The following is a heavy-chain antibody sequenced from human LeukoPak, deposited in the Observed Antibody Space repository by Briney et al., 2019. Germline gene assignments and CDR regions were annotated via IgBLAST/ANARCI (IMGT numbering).Heavy chain of an antibody. CDR2: IYYSESN. CDR3: ARGDFGIVGAPDY. Sequence: SETLSLTCTDSGGSISSYYWSWIRQPPGKGLEWIGYIYYSESNNHNPSLKSRVTISVDTSKNQFSLKLSSVTAADTAVYYCARGDFGIVGAPDYWGQGTLVTVSS. J-gene: IGHJ4*02. V-gene: IGHV4-59*01. D-gene: IGHD1-26*01. CDR1: GGSISSYY.